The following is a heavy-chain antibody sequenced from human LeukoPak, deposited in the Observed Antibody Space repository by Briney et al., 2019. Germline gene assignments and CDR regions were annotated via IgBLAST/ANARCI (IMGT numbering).Heavy chain of an antibody. V-gene: IGHV3-7*02. D-gene: IGHD3-16*01. CDR3: ARRLITTATNDALDM. Sequence: PGGSLRLSCAASGFTFNRYWMSWVRQAPGKGLEWVAQIKSDGSEEYYADSVRGRFTISRDNAKSSLYLQMSSLRAEDTAMYYCARRLITTATNDALDMWGQGTMVTVSS. CDR2: IKSDGSEE. J-gene: IGHJ3*02. CDR1: GFTFNRYW.